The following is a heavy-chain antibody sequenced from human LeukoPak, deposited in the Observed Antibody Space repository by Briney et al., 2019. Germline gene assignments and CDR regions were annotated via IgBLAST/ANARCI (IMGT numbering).Heavy chain of an antibody. CDR1: GGSISSYY. CDR2: IYYSGST. Sequence: SETPSLTCTVSGGSISSYYWSWIRQPPGKGLEWIGYIYYSGSTNYNPSLKSRVTISVDTSKNQFSLKLSSVTAADTAVYYCARVLPNYDFWSGYNWYFDLWGRGTLVTVSS. D-gene: IGHD3-3*01. J-gene: IGHJ2*01. CDR3: ARVLPNYDFWSGYNWYFDL. V-gene: IGHV4-59*01.